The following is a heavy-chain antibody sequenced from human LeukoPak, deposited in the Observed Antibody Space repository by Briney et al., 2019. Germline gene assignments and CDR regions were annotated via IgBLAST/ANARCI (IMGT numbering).Heavy chain of an antibody. CDR2: IRSKAYGGTT. J-gene: IGHJ4*02. CDR3: TRDNCGGDCYSEDY. D-gene: IGHD2-21*02. CDR1: GFTFGDYA. V-gene: IGHV3-49*04. Sequence: PGGSLRLSCPASGFTFGDYAMSWVRQAPGKGLEWVGFIRSKAYGGTTEYAASVKGRFTISRDDSKSIAYLQMNSLKTEDTAVYYCTRDNCGGDCYSEDYWGQGTLVTVSS.